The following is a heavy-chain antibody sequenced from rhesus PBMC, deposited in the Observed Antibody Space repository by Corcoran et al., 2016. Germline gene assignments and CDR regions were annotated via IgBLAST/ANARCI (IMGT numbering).Heavy chain of an antibody. CDR2: ISADGSKK. Sequence: EVQVVESGGGLVQLGGSLRLSCAASGFTFTTSGFHWVRQAPGKGLEWVAVISADGSKKYYADSVEDRFTISRDNSKNMVYLQMNNLKLEDMAVYYCTRFDYWGQGVLVTVSS. CDR1: GFTFTTSG. J-gene: IGHJ4*01. CDR3: TRFDY. V-gene: IGHV3-54*02.